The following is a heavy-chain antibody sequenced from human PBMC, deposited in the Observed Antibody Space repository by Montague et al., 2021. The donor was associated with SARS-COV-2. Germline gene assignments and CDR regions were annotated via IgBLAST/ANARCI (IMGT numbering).Heavy chain of an antibody. CDR2: IYDSGST. CDR3: ARRGRKLLPVATTIGGFDI. Sequence: SETLSLTCTVSGGSISSNNYYWDWIRQPPGKGLEWIGSIYDSGSTYYXPSLKSRVTISVDTSKNHFSLKLNSVTAADTAVYYCARRGRKLLPVATTIGGFDIWGQGTMATVSS. CDR1: GGSISSNNYY. V-gene: IGHV4-39*02. D-gene: IGHD5-12*01. J-gene: IGHJ3*02.